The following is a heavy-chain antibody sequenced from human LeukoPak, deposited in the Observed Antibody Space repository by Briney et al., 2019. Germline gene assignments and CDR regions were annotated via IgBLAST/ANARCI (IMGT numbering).Heavy chain of an antibody. D-gene: IGHD5-12*01. V-gene: IGHV3-7*01. CDR3: ARDRYSGYRWSWFDP. CDR1: GFTFSSYW. Sequence: GGSLRLSCAASGFTFSSYWMSWVRQAPGKGLEWVANIKQDGSEKYYVDSVKGRFTISRDNAKNSLYLQMNSLRAEDTAVYYCARDRYSGYRWSWFDPWGQGTLVTVSS. J-gene: IGHJ5*02. CDR2: IKQDGSEK.